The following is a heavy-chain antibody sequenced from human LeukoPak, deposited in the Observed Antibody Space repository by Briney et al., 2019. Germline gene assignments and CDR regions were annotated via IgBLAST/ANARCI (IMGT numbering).Heavy chain of an antibody. J-gene: IGHJ4*02. Sequence: PGRSLRLSCAASGFTFDDYAMHWVRQAPGKGLEWVSGISWNSGSIGYADSVKGRFTISRDNAKNSLYLQMNSLRAEDTAVYYCARRTYDSSGYYPTTFDYWGQGTLVTVSS. CDR3: ARRTYDSSGYYPTTFDY. CDR2: ISWNSGSI. D-gene: IGHD3-22*01. CDR1: GFTFDDYA. V-gene: IGHV3-9*01.